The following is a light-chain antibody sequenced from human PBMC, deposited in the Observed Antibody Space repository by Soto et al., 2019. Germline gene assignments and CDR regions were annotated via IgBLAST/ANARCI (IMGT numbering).Light chain of an antibody. J-gene: IGLJ1*01. Sequence: QPVLTQSPSASASLGASVKLTCTLSSGHSSYAIAWHQQQPEKGPRCLMKVNSDGSHSKGDGIPDRFSGSSSGAERYLTISSLQSEDEADYYCQTWVTGIHVFATGTKVT. CDR2: VNSDGSH. V-gene: IGLV4-69*01. CDR3: QTWVTGIHV. CDR1: SGHSSYA.